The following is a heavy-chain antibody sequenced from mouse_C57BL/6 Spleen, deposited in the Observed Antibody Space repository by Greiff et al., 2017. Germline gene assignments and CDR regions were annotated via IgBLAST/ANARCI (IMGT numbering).Heavy chain of an antibody. Sequence: QVQLQQPGAELVKPGASVKMSCKASGYTFTSYWITWVKQRPGHVLGWIGDIYPGSGSTNYNEKFKSKATLTVDTSSSTAYMQLSSLTSEDSAVYYCARRLITTVVAPYYAMDYWGQGTSVTVSS. CDR2: IYPGSGST. J-gene: IGHJ4*01. CDR3: ARRLITTVVAPYYAMDY. D-gene: IGHD1-1*01. V-gene: IGHV1-55*01. CDR1: GYTFTSYW.